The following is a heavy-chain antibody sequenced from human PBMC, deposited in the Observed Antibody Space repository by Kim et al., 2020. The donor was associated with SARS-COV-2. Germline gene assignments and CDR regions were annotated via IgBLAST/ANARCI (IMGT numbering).Heavy chain of an antibody. V-gene: IGHV3-73*01. J-gene: IGHJ4*02. CDR3: TRHGSSIYEFDY. D-gene: IGHD6-13*01. Sequence: ADAASVRGRVTISRDDSKNTAYLDMNSLKTEDTAMYFCTRHGSSIYEFDYWGQGTLVTVSS.